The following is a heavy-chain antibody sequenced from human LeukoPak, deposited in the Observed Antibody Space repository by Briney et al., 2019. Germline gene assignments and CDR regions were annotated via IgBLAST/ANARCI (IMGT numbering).Heavy chain of an antibody. CDR2: IIPILGIA. V-gene: IGHV1-69*02. J-gene: IGHJ4*02. CDR3: ATDRRRTNTAMADY. Sequence: GASVKVSCKASGGTFSSYTISWVRQAPGQGLEWMGRIIPILGIANYAQKFQGGVTITADKSTSTAYMELSSLRSEDTAVYYCATDRRRTNTAMADYWGQGTLVTVSS. D-gene: IGHD5-18*01. CDR1: GGTFSSYT.